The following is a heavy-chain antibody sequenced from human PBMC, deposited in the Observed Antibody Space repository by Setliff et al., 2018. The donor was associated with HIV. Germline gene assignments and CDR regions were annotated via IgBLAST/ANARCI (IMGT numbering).Heavy chain of an antibody. V-gene: IGHV5-51*01. CDR2: IYPQDSDT. Sequence: PGESLKISCTGSGYSFSNHWTGWVRQMPGRGLEWVAIIYPQDSDTRYSPSFEGHVTISADTSRYTAYLQWRALRASDTAIYYCARHRIDISLLVVQDPGPFDLWGRGTMVTVSS. CDR3: ARHRIDISLLVVQDPGPFDL. CDR1: GYSFSNHW. J-gene: IGHJ3*01. D-gene: IGHD3-3*02.